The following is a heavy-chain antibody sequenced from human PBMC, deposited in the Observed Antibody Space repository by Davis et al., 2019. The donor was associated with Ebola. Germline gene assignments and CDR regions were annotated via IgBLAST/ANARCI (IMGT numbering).Heavy chain of an antibody. V-gene: IGHV1-18*04. CDR3: ARAQFPTTSDH. Sequence: AASVKVPCKTSGYTFTNYGITWVRQAPGQGLEWMGWINPHNGNTNYAQNVQGRVIMTSDTVTTTAYMEVGSLRSDDTAVYYCARAQFPTTSDHWGQGTLVTVSS. J-gene: IGHJ4*02. D-gene: IGHD1-1*01. CDR1: GYTFTNYG. CDR2: INPHNGNT.